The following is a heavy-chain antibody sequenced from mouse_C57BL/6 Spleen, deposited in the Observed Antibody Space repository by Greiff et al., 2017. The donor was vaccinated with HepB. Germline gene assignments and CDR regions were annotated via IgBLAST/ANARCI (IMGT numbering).Heavy chain of an antibody. V-gene: IGHV5-4*01. CDR3: AREDDYDVRYFDY. D-gene: IGHD2-4*01. CDR2: ISDGGSYT. J-gene: IGHJ2*01. Sequence: EVHLVESGGGLVKPGGSLKLSCAASGFTFSSYAMSWVRQTPEKRLEWVATISDGGSYTYYPDNVKGRFTISRDNAKNNLYLQMSHLKSEDTAMYYCAREDDYDVRYFDYWGQGTTLTVSS. CDR1: GFTFSSYA.